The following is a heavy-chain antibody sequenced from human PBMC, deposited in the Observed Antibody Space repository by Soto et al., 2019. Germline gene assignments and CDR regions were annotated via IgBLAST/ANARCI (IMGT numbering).Heavy chain of an antibody. D-gene: IGHD5-12*01. CDR3: ARDGSAAFDY. CDR1: GFTFSSYA. Sequence: QVQLVESGGGVVQPGRSLRLSCAASGFTFSSYAMHWVRQAPGKGLEWVAVISYDGSNKYYADSVKGRFTISRDNSKNTLYLQMNSLSAEDTAVYYCARDGSAAFDYWGQGTLVTVSS. CDR2: ISYDGSNK. J-gene: IGHJ4*02. V-gene: IGHV3-30-3*01.